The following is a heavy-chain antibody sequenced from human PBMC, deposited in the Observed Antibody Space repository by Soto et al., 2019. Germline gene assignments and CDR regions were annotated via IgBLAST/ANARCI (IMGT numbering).Heavy chain of an antibody. CDR2: ISDNDGST. Sequence: SLRLSCAASGFTFSSYAMSWVRQAPGKGLEWVSTISDNDGSTYYADSVKGRFTISRDNSKNTLYLQMNSLRAEDTAVYYCAKDSHRMQLRQFDYWGQGTLVTVSS. V-gene: IGHV3-23*01. D-gene: IGHD6-13*01. J-gene: IGHJ4*02. CDR1: GFTFSSYA. CDR3: AKDSHRMQLRQFDY.